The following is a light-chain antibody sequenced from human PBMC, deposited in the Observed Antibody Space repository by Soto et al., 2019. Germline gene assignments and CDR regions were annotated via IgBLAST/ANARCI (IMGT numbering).Light chain of an antibody. CDR2: DVS. V-gene: IGLV2-14*01. Sequence: QSALTQPASVSGSPGQSITISCTGTSSDVGGYNYVSWYQQHPGKAPKLMIYDVSNRPSGVSNRLSGSKSGNTASLTISGLQAEDEADYCSSYTSSSTLLYVFGTGTKLTVL. J-gene: IGLJ1*01. CDR3: SSYTSSSTLLYV. CDR1: SSDVGGYNY.